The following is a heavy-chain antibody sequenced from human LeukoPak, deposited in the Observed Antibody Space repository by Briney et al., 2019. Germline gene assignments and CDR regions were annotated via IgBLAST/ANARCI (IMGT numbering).Heavy chain of an antibody. V-gene: IGHV4-59*01. D-gene: IGHD3-3*01. Sequence: PSETLSLTCTVSGDSITNYFWSWIRQPPGKGLEWIGYISYSGSTNYNPSLKSRVTISIDMSKNQFSLKLTSVAAADTAVYHCARKEWVPYYTEYSGQGALGTLSS. J-gene: IGHJ4*02. CDR2: ISYSGST. CDR1: GDSITNYF. CDR3: ARKEWVPYYTEY.